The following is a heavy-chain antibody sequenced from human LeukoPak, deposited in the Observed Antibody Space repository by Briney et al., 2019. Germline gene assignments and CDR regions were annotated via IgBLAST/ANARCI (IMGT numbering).Heavy chain of an antibody. Sequence: PSETLSLTCTVSGGSISSYYWSWIRQPPGKGLEWIGYIYYSGSTNYNPSLKSRVTISVDTSKNQFSLKLSSVTAADTAVYYCARDGGLSMVRGVLTGPDPGIVYWGQGTLVTVSS. CDR1: GGSISSYY. J-gene: IGHJ4*02. V-gene: IGHV4-59*01. CDR2: IYYSGST. CDR3: ARDGGLSMVRGVLTGPDPGIVY. D-gene: IGHD3-10*01.